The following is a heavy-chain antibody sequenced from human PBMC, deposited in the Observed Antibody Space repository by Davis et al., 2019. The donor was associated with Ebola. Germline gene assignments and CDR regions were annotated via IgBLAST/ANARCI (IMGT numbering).Heavy chain of an antibody. Sequence: GESLKISCAASGFTFSDYYMSWIRQAPGKGLVWVSRINRDGSDTAYADSVKGRFTISRDDAKNTLYLQMNSLRADDTAVYYCTRETRQDWYFDLWGRGTLVTVSS. J-gene: IGHJ2*01. D-gene: IGHD1-14*01. CDR1: GFTFSDYY. CDR3: TRETRQDWYFDL. CDR2: INRDGSDT. V-gene: IGHV3-74*01.